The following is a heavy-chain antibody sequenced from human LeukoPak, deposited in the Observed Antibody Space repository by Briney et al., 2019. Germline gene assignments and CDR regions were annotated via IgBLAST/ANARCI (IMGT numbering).Heavy chain of an antibody. V-gene: IGHV1-69*13. CDR2: IIPIFGTA. Sequence: GASVKVSCKASGGTFSSYGISWVRQAPGQGFEWMGGIIPIFGTANYAQKFQGRVTITADESTSTAYMELSSLRSEDTAVYYCASGQQLGIYFDYWGQGTLVTVSS. J-gene: IGHJ4*02. D-gene: IGHD6-13*01. CDR3: ASGQQLGIYFDY. CDR1: GGTFSSYG.